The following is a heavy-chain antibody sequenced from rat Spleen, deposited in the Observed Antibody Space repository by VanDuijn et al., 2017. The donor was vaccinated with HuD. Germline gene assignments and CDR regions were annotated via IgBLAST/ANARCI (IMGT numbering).Heavy chain of an antibody. CDR3: TRSNWDLPYWYFDF. CDR2: ISSGGST. V-gene: IGHV2S12*01. J-gene: IGHJ1*01. Sequence: QVQLKESGPGLVQPSQTLSLTCTVSGFSLDSNGVSWVRQPPGKGLEWIAAISSGGSTYYNSALKSRLSISRDTSKSQVFLKMNSLQTTDTAIYFCTRSNWDLPYWYFDFWGPGTMVTVSS. D-gene: IGHD5-1*01. CDR1: GFSLDSNG.